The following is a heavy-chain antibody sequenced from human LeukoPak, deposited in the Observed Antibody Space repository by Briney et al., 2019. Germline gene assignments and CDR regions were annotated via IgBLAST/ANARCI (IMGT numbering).Heavy chain of an antibody. CDR2: FDPEDGET. V-gene: IGHV1-24*01. J-gene: IGHJ4*02. D-gene: IGHD3-10*01. CDR1: GYTLTELS. Sequence: ASVKVSCRVSGYTLTELSMHWVRQAPGKGLEWMGGFDPEDGETIYAQKFQGRVTMTEDTSTDTAYMELSSLRSEDTAVYYCATSRWFGELFEGLAFDYWGQGTLVTVSS. CDR3: ATSRWFGELFEGLAFDY.